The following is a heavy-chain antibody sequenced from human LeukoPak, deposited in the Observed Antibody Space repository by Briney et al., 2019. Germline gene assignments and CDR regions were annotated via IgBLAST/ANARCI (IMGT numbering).Heavy chain of an antibody. J-gene: IGHJ4*02. CDR1: GYSIRSGYS. Sequence: SETLSLTCSVSGYSIRSGYSWGWIRQPPGKGLEWVGTMFLNGTSYYNPSLKSRVTILVDTSKNQFSLDLGSVSATDTAVYYCARARNGLVVVIPAGVFDYWGQGTLVTVSS. CDR2: MFLNGTS. V-gene: IGHV4-38-2*02. D-gene: IGHD2-2*01. CDR3: ARARNGLVVVIPAGVFDY.